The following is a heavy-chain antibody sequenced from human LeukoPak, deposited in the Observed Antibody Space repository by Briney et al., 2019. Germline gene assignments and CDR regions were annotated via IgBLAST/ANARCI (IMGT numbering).Heavy chain of an antibody. V-gene: IGHV5-51*01. CDR1: GYSFTNYW. CDR3: ARSDASGTYSDY. Sequence: GESLKISCQGSGYSFTNYWIGWVRQMPGKGLEWMGNIYPGDSDTRYSPSFQGLVTISADKSRTTAYLQWSSLKASDTAMYYCARSDASGTYSDYWGQGTQVTVSS. J-gene: IGHJ4*02. D-gene: IGHD3-10*01. CDR2: IYPGDSDT.